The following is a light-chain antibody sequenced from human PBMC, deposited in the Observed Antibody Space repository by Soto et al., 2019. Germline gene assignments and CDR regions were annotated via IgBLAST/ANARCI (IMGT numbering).Light chain of an antibody. CDR1: QSVSSN. V-gene: IGKV3-15*01. Sequence: IMVTPSPTHLSVFSRGKATLPCRARQSVSSNLAWYQQKPGQAPRLLIYGASTRATGIPARFSGSGSGTEFTLTISSLQSEDFAVYYCQQYNNWPPNTFGQGTKLEIK. CDR2: GAS. CDR3: QQYNNWPPNT. J-gene: IGKJ2*01.